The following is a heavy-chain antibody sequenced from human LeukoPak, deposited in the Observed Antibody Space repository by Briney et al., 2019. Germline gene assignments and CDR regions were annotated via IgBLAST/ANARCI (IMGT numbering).Heavy chain of an antibody. CDR2: ISGSGGST. D-gene: IGHD4-17*01. J-gene: IGHJ4*02. Sequence: PVGSLRLSCAASGFTFSSYAMSWVRQAPGKGLEWVSAISGSGGSTYYADSVKGRFTISRDNSKNTLYLQMNSLRAEDTAEYYCALLSGDYGYWGQGTLVTVSS. CDR1: GFTFSSYA. CDR3: ALLSGDYGY. V-gene: IGHV3-23*01.